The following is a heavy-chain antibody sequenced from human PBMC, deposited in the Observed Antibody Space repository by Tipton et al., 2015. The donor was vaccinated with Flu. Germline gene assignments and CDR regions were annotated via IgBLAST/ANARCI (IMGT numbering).Heavy chain of an antibody. CDR3: ARDPDSSGGYYFDF. D-gene: IGHD3-22*01. CDR1: GGSISSSSYY. J-gene: IGHJ4*02. V-gene: IGHV4-39*07. CDR2: IYYSGST. Sequence: TLSLTCTVSGGSISSSSYYWGWIRQPPGKGLEWIGSIYYSGSTYYNPSLKSRVTISVDTSKNQFSLRLSSVTAADTAVYYCARDPDSSGGYYFDFWGQGTLVPLP.